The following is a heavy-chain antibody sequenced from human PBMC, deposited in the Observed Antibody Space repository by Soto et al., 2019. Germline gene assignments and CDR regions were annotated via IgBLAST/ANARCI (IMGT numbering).Heavy chain of an antibody. CDR2: ISYDGSNK. Sequence: QVPLVESGGGVVQPGRSLRLSCAASGFTFSSYGMNWVRQAPGKGLEWVAVISYDGSNKYYADSVKGRFTISRDNSKNTLYLQMNSLRAEDTAVYYCAKDLGHGGRGAFDIWGQGTMVTVSS. J-gene: IGHJ3*02. D-gene: IGHD7-27*01. CDR3: AKDLGHGGRGAFDI. V-gene: IGHV3-30*18. CDR1: GFTFSSYG.